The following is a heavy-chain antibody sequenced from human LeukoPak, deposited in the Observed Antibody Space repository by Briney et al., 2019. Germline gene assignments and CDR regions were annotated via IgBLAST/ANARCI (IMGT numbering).Heavy chain of an antibody. CDR3: ARDELMATIDY. CDR1: GFTFSDYY. V-gene: IGHV3-11*04. D-gene: IGHD5-24*01. Sequence: GGSLRLSCAASGFTFSDYYMSWIRQAPGKGLEWVSYISSSSSTIYYADSVKGRFTISRDNAKNSLYLQMNSLRAEDTAVYYCARDELMATIDYWGQGTLVTVSS. CDR2: ISSSSSTI. J-gene: IGHJ4*02.